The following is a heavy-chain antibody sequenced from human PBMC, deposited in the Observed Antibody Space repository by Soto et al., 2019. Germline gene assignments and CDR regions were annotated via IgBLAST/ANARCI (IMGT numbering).Heavy chain of an antibody. Sequence: SETLSLTCAVYGGSSSTYYWSWIRQPPGKGLEWIGEINHSGSTNYNPSLKSRVTISVDTSKNQFSLKVSSVTAADTAVYYCARLAARHFHYGLAVWAQRSTVPASS. CDR1: GGSSSTYY. J-gene: IGHJ6*02. CDR2: INHSGST. D-gene: IGHD6-6*01. CDR3: ARLAARHFHYGLAV. V-gene: IGHV4-34*01.